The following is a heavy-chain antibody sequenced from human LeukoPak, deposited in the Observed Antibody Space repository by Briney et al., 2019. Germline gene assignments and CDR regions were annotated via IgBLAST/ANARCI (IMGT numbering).Heavy chain of an antibody. V-gene: IGHV3-30*02. D-gene: IGHD3-3*01. CDR3: AKDPTSNYYDFWSGYYEDY. Sequence: PGGSLRLSCAASGFTFSSYGMHWVRQAPGKGLEWVAFIRYDGSNKYYADSVKGRFTISRDNSKNTLYLQMNSLRAEDTAVYYCAKDPTSNYYDFWSGYYEDYWGQRTLATVSS. CDR2: IRYDGSNK. CDR1: GFTFSSYG. J-gene: IGHJ4*02.